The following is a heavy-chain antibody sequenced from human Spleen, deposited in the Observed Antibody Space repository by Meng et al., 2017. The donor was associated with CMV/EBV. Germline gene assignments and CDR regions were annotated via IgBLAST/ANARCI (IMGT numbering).Heavy chain of an antibody. CDR3: ARMTPHQSYYGLDV. J-gene: IGHJ6*02. Sequence: GSLRLSCTVSGGSMISYYWTWIRQPPGKGLEWVGYVDHSGSTSYNPSLKSRVTISLVTSENQFSLHVTSVTAADTAMYYCARMTPHQSYYGLDVWGLGATVTVSS. D-gene: IGHD2-15*01. CDR1: GGSMISYY. V-gene: IGHV4-59*01. CDR2: VDHSGST.